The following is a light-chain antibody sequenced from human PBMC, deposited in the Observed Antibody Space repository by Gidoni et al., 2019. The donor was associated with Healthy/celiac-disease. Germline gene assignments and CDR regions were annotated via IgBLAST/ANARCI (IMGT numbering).Light chain of an antibody. CDR2: DAS. V-gene: IGKV3-11*01. J-gene: IGKJ2*04. CDR1: QSVSSY. CDR3: QQRSNWPPGSS. Sequence: ELVLTHSPPTLSWSPGERATLPCRASQSVSSYLAWYQQKPGQAPRLLIYDASNRATGIPARFSGSGSGTDFTLTISSLEPEDFAVYYCQQRSNWPPGSSFGQGTKLEIK.